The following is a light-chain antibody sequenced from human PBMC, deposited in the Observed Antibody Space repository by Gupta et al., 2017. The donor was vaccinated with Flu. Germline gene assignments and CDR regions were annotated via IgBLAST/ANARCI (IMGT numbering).Light chain of an antibody. V-gene: IGKV4-1*01. CDR2: WAS. Sequence: SAGECATISCKSSQSFFFSSNYKNYLAWYQQKPGQSPQLLIYWASTRHSGVPDRFSGSGSGTDFTLTIDSLQAEDVAVYYCQQYITSSPTFGGGTKVEIK. CDR1: QSFFFSSNYKNY. CDR3: QQYITSSPT. J-gene: IGKJ4*01.